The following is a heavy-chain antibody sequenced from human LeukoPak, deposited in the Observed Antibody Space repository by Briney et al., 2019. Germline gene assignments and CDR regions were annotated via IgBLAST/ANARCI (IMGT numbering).Heavy chain of an antibody. CDR3: ARTIVGALRGDAFDI. CDR1: GYTFTSYG. J-gene: IGHJ3*02. D-gene: IGHD1-26*01. CDR2: ISAYNGNT. Sequence: ASVKVSCKASGYTFTSYGISWVRQAPGQGLEWMGWISAYNGNTNYAQKLQGRVTMTTDTSTSTAYMELRSLRSDDTAVYYCARTIVGALRGDAFDIWGQGTMVTVSS. V-gene: IGHV1-18*01.